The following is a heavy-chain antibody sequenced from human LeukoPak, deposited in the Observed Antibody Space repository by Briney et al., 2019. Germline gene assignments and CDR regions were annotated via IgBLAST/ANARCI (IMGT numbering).Heavy chain of an antibody. CDR1: GGSISSGDYC. CDR3: ARGGYSGYEVGY. V-gene: IGHV4-30-4*01. D-gene: IGHD5-12*01. CDR2: IYYSGST. J-gene: IGHJ4*02. Sequence: SRTLSLTCTVSGGSISSGDYCWSWIRQPPGKGLEWIGYIYYSGSTYYNPSLKSRVTISVDTSKNQFSLKLSSVTAADTAVYYCARGGYSGYEVGYWGQGTLVTVSS.